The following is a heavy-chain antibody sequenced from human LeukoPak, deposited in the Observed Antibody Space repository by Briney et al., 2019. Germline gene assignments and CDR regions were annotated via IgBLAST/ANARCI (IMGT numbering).Heavy chain of an antibody. V-gene: IGHV3-23*01. CDR3: AKDANYFDSSGYLIPFDY. CDR1: GFTFSRFA. CDR2: ISGSDGTT. Sequence: PGGSLRLSCAASGFTFSRFAMSWVRQAPGKDLEWVSSISGSDGTTYYAESVEGRFTTSRDNSKNILYLQMNSLRADDTAVYYCAKDANYFDSSGYLIPFDYWGQGTLVTVSS. D-gene: IGHD3-22*01. J-gene: IGHJ4*02.